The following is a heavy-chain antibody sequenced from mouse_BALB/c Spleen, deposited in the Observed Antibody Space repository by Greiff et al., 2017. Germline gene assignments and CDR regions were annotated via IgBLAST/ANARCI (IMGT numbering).Heavy chain of an antibody. CDR3: ARVWNGYFDV. Sequence: EVQLVESGPGLVKPSQSLSLTCSVTGYSITSGYYWNWIRQFPGNKLEWMGYISYDGSNNYNPSLKNRISITRDTSKNQFFLKLNSVTTEDTATYYCARVWNGYFDVWGAGTTVTVSS. D-gene: IGHD1-1*02. J-gene: IGHJ1*01. CDR1: GYSITSGYY. V-gene: IGHV3-6*02. CDR2: ISYDGSN.